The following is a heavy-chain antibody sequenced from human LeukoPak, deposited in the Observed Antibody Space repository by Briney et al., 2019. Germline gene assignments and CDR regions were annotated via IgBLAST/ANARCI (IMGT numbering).Heavy chain of an antibody. V-gene: IGHV1-2*02. CDR1: GYTFTGYY. J-gene: IGHJ4*02. CDR3: ARDLEGYCSSTSCNLPPSYYFDY. Sequence: ASVKVSCKASGYTFTGYYMHWVRQAPGQGLEWMGWINPNSGGTNYAQKFQGRVTMTRDTSISTAYMELSGLRSDDTAVYYCARDLEGYCSSTSCNLPPSYYFDYWGQGTLVTVSS. CDR2: INPNSGGT. D-gene: IGHD2-2*01.